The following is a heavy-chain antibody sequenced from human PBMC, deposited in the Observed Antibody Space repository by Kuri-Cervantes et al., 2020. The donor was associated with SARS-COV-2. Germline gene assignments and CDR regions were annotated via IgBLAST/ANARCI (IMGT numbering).Heavy chain of an antibody. J-gene: IGHJ4*02. CDR2: INPSRGST. CDR1: GYTFSSYY. D-gene: IGHD4-17*01. Sequence: ASVKVSCKASGYTFSSYYMHWVRQAPGQGLEWMGIINPSRGSTSYAQKFQGRVTMTRDPSTSTVYMELSSLRSEDPSVYYCARSPANGDYDGWFDYWGQGTLVTVSS. CDR3: ARSPANGDYDGWFDY. V-gene: IGHV1-46*01.